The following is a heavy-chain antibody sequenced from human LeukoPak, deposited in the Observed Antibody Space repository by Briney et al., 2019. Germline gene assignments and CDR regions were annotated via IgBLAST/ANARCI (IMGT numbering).Heavy chain of an antibody. V-gene: IGHV3-21*01. D-gene: IGHD6-19*01. Sequence: GGSLRLSCAASGFTFSSYSMNWVRQAPGKGLEWVSSISSSGSYIYYADSVKGRFTISRDNAKNSLYLQMNRLRAEDTAVYYCAGAVAGTGGDYWGQGTLVTVSS. CDR3: AGAVAGTGGDY. J-gene: IGHJ4*02. CDR2: ISSSGSYI. CDR1: GFTFSSYS.